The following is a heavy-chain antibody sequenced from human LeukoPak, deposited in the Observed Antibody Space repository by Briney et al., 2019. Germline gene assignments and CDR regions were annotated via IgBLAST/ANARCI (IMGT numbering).Heavy chain of an antibody. CDR1: GYTFTSYG. J-gene: IGHJ4*02. V-gene: IGHV1-18*01. CDR2: ISAYNGNT. CDR3: ARDGPHIAAASIRIVDY. Sequence: ASVKVSVKASGYTFTSYGIGWVRQAPGQGLEWMGWISAYNGNTNYAQKLQGRVTMTTDTSTSTAYMELRSLRSDDTAVYYCARDGPHIAAASIRIVDYWGQGTLVTVSS. D-gene: IGHD6-13*01.